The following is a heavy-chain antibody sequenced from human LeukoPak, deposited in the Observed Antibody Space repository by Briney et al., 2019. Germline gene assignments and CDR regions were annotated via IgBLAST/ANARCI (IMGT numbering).Heavy chain of an antibody. Sequence: PSETLSLTCTVSGDSISSRNYYWGWIRQPPGTGLEWIGSIYYSGSTFYTPSLKSRVTISVDTSKNQFSLQLTSVTGADTAVYYCARQDLHHSSGSHPFEYWGQGTLVTVSS. J-gene: IGHJ4*02. V-gene: IGHV4-39*01. CDR3: ARQDLHHSSGSHPFEY. CDR2: IYYSGST. D-gene: IGHD3-22*01. CDR1: GDSISSRNYY.